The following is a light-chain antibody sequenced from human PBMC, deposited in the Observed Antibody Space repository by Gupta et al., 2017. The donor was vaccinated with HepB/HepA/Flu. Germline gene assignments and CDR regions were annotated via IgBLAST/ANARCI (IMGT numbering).Light chain of an antibody. J-gene: IGLJ2*01. V-gene: IGLV1-51*02. Sequence: QSVLTQPPSVSAAPGQKVTISCSGSSSNIGHNYVSWYQQLPGTAPKLLIYENNKRPSGIPDRFSGSKSGTSATLGITGLQTGDEADYYCGTWDSSLGVVFGGGTKRTVL. CDR3: GTWDSSLGVV. CDR1: SSNIGHNY. CDR2: ENN.